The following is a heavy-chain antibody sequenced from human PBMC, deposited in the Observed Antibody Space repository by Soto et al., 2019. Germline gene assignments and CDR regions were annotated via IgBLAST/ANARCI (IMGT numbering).Heavy chain of an antibody. CDR3: AKLTGSYYGDYVAHAFDI. Sequence: PGGSLRLSCAASGFTFSSYAMSWVRQAPGKGLEWVSAISGSGGSTYYADSVKGRFTISRDNSKNTLYLQMNSLRAEDTAVYYCAKLTGSYYGDYVAHAFDIWGQGTMVTVSS. CDR1: GFTFSSYA. CDR2: ISGSGGST. V-gene: IGHV3-23*01. J-gene: IGHJ3*02. D-gene: IGHD4-17*01.